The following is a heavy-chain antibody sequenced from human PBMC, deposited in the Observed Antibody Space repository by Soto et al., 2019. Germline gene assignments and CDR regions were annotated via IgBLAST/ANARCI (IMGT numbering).Heavy chain of an antibody. V-gene: IGHV3-48*02. CDR2: ITSSSDTI. CDR3: ARCITTSYNGAFAN. CDR1: GFTFSSFH. Sequence: GGSLRLFCAASGFTFSSFHMNWVRQAPGRGLEWVAYITSSSDTIYYSDSVKGRFTISRDNCKNSLFLQMNSLRDEGSAVYYWARCITTSYNGAFANWGQGTMVTVSS. J-gene: IGHJ3*02. D-gene: IGHD2-2*01.